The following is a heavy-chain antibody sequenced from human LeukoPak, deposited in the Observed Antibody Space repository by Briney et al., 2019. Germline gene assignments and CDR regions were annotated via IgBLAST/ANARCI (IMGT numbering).Heavy chain of an antibody. V-gene: IGHV3-21*01. CDR2: INSGSSHI. J-gene: IGHJ6*04. D-gene: IGHD3-22*01. CDR1: GFTFSSYS. Sequence: GGSLRLSCAVSGFTFSSYSMNWVRQAPGKGLEWVSSINSGSSHIYYADSVKGRFTISRDNAKNSLYLQMNSLRVEDTAVYYCARGPTMKMDVWGRGTTVTVSS. CDR3: ARGPTMKMDV.